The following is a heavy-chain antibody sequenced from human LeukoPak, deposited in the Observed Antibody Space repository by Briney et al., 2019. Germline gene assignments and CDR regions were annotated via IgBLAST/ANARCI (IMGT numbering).Heavy chain of an antibody. V-gene: IGHV3-15*01. Sequence: PGGSLRLPCAASGFTFSNAWMSWVRQAPGKGLEWVGRIKSKTDGGTTDYAAPVKGRFTISRDDSKNTLYLQMNSLETEDTAVYYCTTDDIEVCAMEHWFDPWGQGTLVTVSS. CDR3: TTDDIEVCAMEHWFDP. D-gene: IGHD2-8*01. CDR2: IKSKTDGGTT. J-gene: IGHJ5*02. CDR1: GFTFSNAW.